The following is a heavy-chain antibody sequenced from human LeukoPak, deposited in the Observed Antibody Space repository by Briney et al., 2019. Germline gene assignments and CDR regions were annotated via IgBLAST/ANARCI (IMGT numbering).Heavy chain of an antibody. Sequence: GGSLRLSCAASGFTFSSYEMNWVRQAPGKGLEWVSYISSSGSTIYYADSVKGRFTISRDNAKNSLYLQMNSPRAEDTAVYYCAGDLGVAGTEDFDYWGQGTLVTVSS. D-gene: IGHD6-19*01. CDR3: AGDLGVAGTEDFDY. CDR2: ISSSGSTI. CDR1: GFTFSSYE. J-gene: IGHJ4*02. V-gene: IGHV3-48*03.